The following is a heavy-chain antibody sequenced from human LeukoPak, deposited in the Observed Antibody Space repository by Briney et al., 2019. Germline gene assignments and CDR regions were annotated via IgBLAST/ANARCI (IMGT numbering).Heavy chain of an antibody. V-gene: IGHV4-61*08. CDR2: IYYSGST. D-gene: IGHD2-15*01. Sequence: SQTLSLTCTVSGGSISSGGYYWSWIRQPPGKGLEWIGYIYYSGSTNYNPSLKSRVTISVDTSKNQFSLKLSSVTAADTAVYYCASGYCSGGSCYNYYYYGMDVWGQGTTVTVSS. CDR3: ASGYCSGGSCYNYYYYGMDV. CDR1: GGSISSGGYY. J-gene: IGHJ6*01.